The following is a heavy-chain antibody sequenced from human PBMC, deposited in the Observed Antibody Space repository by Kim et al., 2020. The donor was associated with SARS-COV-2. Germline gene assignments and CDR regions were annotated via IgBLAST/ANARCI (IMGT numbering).Heavy chain of an antibody. CDR3: AARRFCSSAGCPKYFDY. CDR2: IVVGSGKT. CDR1: GFSFTNSA. Sequence: SVKVSCKASGFSFTNSAVQWVRQPRGQSLEWIGWIVVGSGKTNYAQKLQERLTITWDTSTSTAYMELSSLRSDDTAVYYCAARRFCSSAGCPKYFDYWGQGTLVTVSS. J-gene: IGHJ4*02. D-gene: IGHD2-2*01. V-gene: IGHV1-58*01.